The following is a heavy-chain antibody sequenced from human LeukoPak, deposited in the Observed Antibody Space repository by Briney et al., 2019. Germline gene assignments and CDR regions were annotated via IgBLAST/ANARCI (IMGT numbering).Heavy chain of an antibody. J-gene: IGHJ6*02. CDR2: ISYDGSNK. CDR1: GFTFSSYG. Sequence: PGRSLRLSRAASGFTFSSYGMHWVRQAPGKGLEWVAVISYDGSNKYYADSVKGRFTISRDNSKNTLYLQMNSLRAEDTAVYYCAKDLTYYYYYYGMDVWGQGTTVTVSS. D-gene: IGHD1-14*01. CDR3: AKDLTYYYYYYGMDV. V-gene: IGHV3-30*18.